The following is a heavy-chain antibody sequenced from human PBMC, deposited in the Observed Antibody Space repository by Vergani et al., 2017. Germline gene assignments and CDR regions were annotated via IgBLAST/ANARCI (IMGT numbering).Heavy chain of an antibody. CDR1: GFTFSSYW. D-gene: IGHD2-15*01. J-gene: IGHJ6*02. V-gene: IGHV3-7*01. CDR3: ARARGRIGEDGMDV. CDR2: IKQDGSEK. Sequence: EVQLVESGGGLVQPGGSLRLSCAASGFTFSSYWMSWVRQAPGKGLEWVANIKQDGSEKYYVDSVKGRFTISRDNAKNSLYLQMNSLRAEDTAVYYCARARGRIGEDGMDVWGQGTTVTVSS.